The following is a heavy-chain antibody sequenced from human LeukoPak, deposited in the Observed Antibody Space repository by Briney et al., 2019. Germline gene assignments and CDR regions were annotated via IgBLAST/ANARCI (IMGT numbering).Heavy chain of an antibody. CDR1: GGSISSSSYY. CDR2: IYYSGST. Sequence: SETLSLTCTVSGGSISSSSYYWGWIRQPPGKGLEWIGSIYYSGSTYYNPSLKSRVTISVDTSKNQFSLKLSSVTAADTAVYYCARLETYCGGDCSRTLYYFDYWGQGTLVTVPS. J-gene: IGHJ4*02. CDR3: ARLETYCGGDCSRTLYYFDY. V-gene: IGHV4-39*01. D-gene: IGHD2-21*02.